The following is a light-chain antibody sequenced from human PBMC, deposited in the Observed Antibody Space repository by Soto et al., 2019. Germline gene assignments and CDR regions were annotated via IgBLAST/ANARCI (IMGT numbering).Light chain of an antibody. V-gene: IGKV3-15*01. J-gene: IGKJ1*01. Sequence: IVLTQSPGTLSVSPGERATLSCRASQSVSSKLAWYQQKPGQAPRLLFYGASTGATGIPARFSGSGSETEFTLSISSLQYEDFAVYYCQQYNNWPGTFGQGTNVDI. CDR3: QQYNNWPGT. CDR2: GAS. CDR1: QSVSSK.